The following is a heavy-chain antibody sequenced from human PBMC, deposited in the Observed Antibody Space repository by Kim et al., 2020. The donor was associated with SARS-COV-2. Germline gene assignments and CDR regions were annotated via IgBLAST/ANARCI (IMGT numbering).Heavy chain of an antibody. CDR1: GGTFSSYA. D-gene: IGHD5-18*01. Sequence: SVKVSCKASGGTFSSYAISWVRQAPGQGLEWMGGIIPIFGTANYAQKFQGRVTITADESTSTAYMELSSLRSEDTAVYYCARGFFPVAIQLWDHYYGLDVWGQGTTVTVSS. CDR2: IIPIFGTA. V-gene: IGHV1-69*13. CDR3: ARGFFPVAIQLWDHYYGLDV. J-gene: IGHJ6*02.